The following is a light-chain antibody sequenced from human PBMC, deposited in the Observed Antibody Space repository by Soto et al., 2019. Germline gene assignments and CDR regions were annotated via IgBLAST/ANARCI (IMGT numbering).Light chain of an antibody. J-gene: IGLJ1*01. Sequence: QSALTQPASVSGSPGQSIAMSYTGASSDVGGYNYVSWYQHHPGKPPKLMIYAVCNRPAGVSDRFSGSKSGSTASLTSSGLQAEDKADYYCTAYTSSNTYVFGTGTKVTVL. CDR1: SSDVGGYNY. CDR2: AVC. V-gene: IGLV2-14*01. CDR3: TAYTSSNTYV.